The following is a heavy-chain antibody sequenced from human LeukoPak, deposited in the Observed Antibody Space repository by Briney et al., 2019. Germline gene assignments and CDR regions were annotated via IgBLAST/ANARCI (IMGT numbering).Heavy chain of an antibody. CDR3: ARAEGSGSYPGYYMDV. CDR2: IYYSGST. D-gene: IGHD1-26*01. Sequence: PSETLSLTCTVSGGSISSGGYYWSWIRQHPGKGLEWIGYIYYSGSTYYNPSLKSRVTISVDTSKNLFSLKLSSVTAADTAVYYCARAEGSGSYPGYYMDVWGKGTTVTVSS. V-gene: IGHV4-31*03. J-gene: IGHJ6*03. CDR1: GGSISSGGYY.